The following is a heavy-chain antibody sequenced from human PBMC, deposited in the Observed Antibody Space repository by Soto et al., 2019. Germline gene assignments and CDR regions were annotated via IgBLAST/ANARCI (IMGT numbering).Heavy chain of an antibody. D-gene: IGHD3-10*01. CDR1: GNSISAGAYY. CDR2: IFYSGNT. J-gene: IGHJ4*02. Sequence: SETLSLTCTVSGNSISAGAYYWSWLRQHPVKGLEWIGHIFYSGNTHYSPSLESRVTISVDTSKNQFSIKLTSVTVADTAVYYCAREGRSAAPQAGFDLWGQGTLVTVSS. V-gene: IGHV4-31*03. CDR3: AREGRSAAPQAGFDL.